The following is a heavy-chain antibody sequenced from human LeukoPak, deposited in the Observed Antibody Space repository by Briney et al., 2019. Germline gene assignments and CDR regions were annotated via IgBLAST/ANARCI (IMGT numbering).Heavy chain of an antibody. CDR1: GFTFSAYS. D-gene: IGHD3-22*01. Sequence: PGGSLRLSCAASGFTFSAYSMNWVRQAPGKGLEWVSYISYSSSAIYCADSVKGRFTISRDNAKNSLSLQMNSLRDEDTAVYYCARDSYGSSGYYYVSDYWGQGTLVTVSS. CDR3: ARDSYGSSGYYYVSDY. J-gene: IGHJ4*02. CDR2: ISYSSSAI. V-gene: IGHV3-48*02.